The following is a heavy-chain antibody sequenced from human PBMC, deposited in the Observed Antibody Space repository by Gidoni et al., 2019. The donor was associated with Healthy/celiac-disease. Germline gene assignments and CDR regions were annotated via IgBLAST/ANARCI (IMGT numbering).Heavy chain of an antibody. CDR2: ISYDGSNK. V-gene: IGHV3-30-3*01. CDR1: GFTFSSYA. CDR3: ARDRVVVTDY. Sequence: QVQLVESGGGVVQPGRSLRLSCAASGFTFSSYAMHWVRQAPGKGLEWVAVISYDGSNKYYADSVKGRFTISRDNSKNTLYLQMNSLRAEDTAVYYCARDRVVVTDYWGQGTLVTVSS. D-gene: IGHD2-21*02. J-gene: IGHJ4*02.